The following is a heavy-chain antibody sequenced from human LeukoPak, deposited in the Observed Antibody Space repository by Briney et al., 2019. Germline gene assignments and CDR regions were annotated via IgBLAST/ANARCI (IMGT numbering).Heavy chain of an antibody. CDR1: EFTFSRYA. V-gene: IGHV3-30*04. D-gene: IGHD5-24*01. CDR3: ARAVPTIHHMDV. J-gene: IGHJ6*03. Sequence: GRSLRLSCAASEFTFSRYAMHWVRQAPGKGLEWLAVISYHGVDKFYRDSVRGRFTISRDNVDNSLFLQLDNLTPDDSGVYFCARAVPTIHHMDVWGKGTTVIVSS. CDR2: ISYHGVDK.